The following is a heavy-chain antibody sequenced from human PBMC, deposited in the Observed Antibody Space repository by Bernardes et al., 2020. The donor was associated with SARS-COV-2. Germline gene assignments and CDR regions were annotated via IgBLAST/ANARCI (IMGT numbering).Heavy chain of an antibody. CDR1: GYRFNSSW. CDR3: ARQSLGGTFDY. D-gene: IGHD1-26*01. Sequence: GESLQISCQGSGYRFNSSWIAWVRQMPGKGLGWIGIIYPSDSDTPYSPSFQGQVSISVDKSISTAYLQWSSLKASDTAPYYCARQSLGGTFDYWGQGTLVTVSS. CDR2: IYPSDSDT. J-gene: IGHJ4*02. V-gene: IGHV5-51*01.